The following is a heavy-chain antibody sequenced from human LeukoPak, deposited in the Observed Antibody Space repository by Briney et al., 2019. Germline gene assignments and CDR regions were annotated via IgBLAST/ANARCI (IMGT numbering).Heavy chain of an antibody. V-gene: IGHV3-43D*03. Sequence: GGSLRLSCAASGFSFDDYAMHWVRQAPGKGLEWVSLISWDGGSTYYADSVKGRFTISRDNSKNSLYLQMNSLRAEDTALYYCAKDRTPYGGNLYYFDYWGQGTLVTVSS. CDR3: AKDRTPYGGNLYYFDY. J-gene: IGHJ4*02. D-gene: IGHD4-23*01. CDR1: GFSFDDYA. CDR2: ISWDGGST.